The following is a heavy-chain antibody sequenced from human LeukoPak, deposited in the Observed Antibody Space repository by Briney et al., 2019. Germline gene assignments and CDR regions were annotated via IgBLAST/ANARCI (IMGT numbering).Heavy chain of an antibody. D-gene: IGHD5-24*01. CDR3: ARDSLATRTPFDY. V-gene: IGHV4-61*02. CDR1: GGSISSGSYY. CDR2: IYTSGST. Sequence: PSETLSLTCTVSGGSISSGSYYWSWIRQPAGKGLEWIGRIYTSGSTNYNPSLKSRVTISVHTSKNQFSLKLSSVTAADTAVYYCARDSLATRTPFDYWGQGTLVTVSS. J-gene: IGHJ4*02.